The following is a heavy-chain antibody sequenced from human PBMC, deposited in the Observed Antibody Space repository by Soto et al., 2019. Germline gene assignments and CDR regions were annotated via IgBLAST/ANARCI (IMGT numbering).Heavy chain of an antibody. V-gene: IGHV4-59*01. D-gene: IGHD3-9*01. Sequence: SETLSLTCTVSGGSISSYYWSWIRQPPGKGLEWIGYINYSGSTNYNPSLKSRVTISVDTSKNQFSLKLSSVTAADTAVYYCARVGYFVPYYFDYWGQGTLVTVSS. CDR1: GGSISSYY. CDR2: INYSGST. J-gene: IGHJ4*02. CDR3: ARVGYFVPYYFDY.